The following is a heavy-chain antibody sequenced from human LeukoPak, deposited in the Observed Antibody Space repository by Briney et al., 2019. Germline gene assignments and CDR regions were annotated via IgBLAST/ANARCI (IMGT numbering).Heavy chain of an antibody. CDR1: GGSISGYY. Sequence: SETLSLTCTVSGGSISGYYWSWIRQPAGKGLELIGRIYSSGTTNYNPSLESRVTMSVDTSKNQFALKLSSVTAADTDVYYCARDWSMITYEYWGRGTLVTVSS. D-gene: IGHD3-22*01. J-gene: IGHJ4*02. CDR3: ARDWSMITYEY. V-gene: IGHV4-4*07. CDR2: IYSSGTT.